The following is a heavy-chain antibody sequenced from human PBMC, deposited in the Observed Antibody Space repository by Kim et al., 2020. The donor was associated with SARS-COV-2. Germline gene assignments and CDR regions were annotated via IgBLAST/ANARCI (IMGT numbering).Heavy chain of an antibody. V-gene: IGHV5-10-1*01. D-gene: IGHD3-10*01. J-gene: IGHJ5*02. Sequence: SFQGHVTISADKSISTAYLQWSSLKASDTAMYYCARQQKVRGVSKNWFDPWGQGTLVTVSS. CDR3: ARQQKVRGVSKNWFDP.